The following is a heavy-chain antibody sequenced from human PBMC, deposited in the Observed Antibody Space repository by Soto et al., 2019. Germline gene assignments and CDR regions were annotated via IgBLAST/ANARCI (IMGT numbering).Heavy chain of an antibody. Sequence: QVQLVESGGGVVQPGRSLRLSCAASGFTFSLYGKHWVRQAPGKGLEWVAVTSYDGSNKYYADSVKGRFTISRDNSKNTLYLQMNSLRVEDTAVYYCAKDSGYSGYDVYDYYYGMDVWGQGTTVTVSS. CDR1: GFTFSLYG. J-gene: IGHJ6*02. CDR3: AKDSGYSGYDVYDYYYGMDV. D-gene: IGHD5-12*01. V-gene: IGHV3-30*18. CDR2: TSYDGSNK.